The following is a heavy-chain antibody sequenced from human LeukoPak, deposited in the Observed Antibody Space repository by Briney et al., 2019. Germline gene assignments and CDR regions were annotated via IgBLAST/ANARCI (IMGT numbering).Heavy chain of an antibody. CDR2: INHSGST. D-gene: IGHD2-2*01. CDR1: GGSFSGYY. Sequence: PSETLSLTCAVYGGSFSGYYWSWICQPPGKGLEWIGEINHSGSTNYNPSLKSRVTISVDTSKNQFSLKLSSVTAADTAVYYCASVPRTSRPLDYWGQGTLVTVSS. J-gene: IGHJ4*02. V-gene: IGHV4-34*01. CDR3: ASVPRTSRPLDY.